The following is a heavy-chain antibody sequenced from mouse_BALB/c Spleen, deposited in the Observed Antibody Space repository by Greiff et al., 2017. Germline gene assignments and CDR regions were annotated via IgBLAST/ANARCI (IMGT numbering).Heavy chain of an antibody. CDR2: IYPRRGIT. V-gene: IGHV1-55*01. J-gene: IGHJ2*01. CDR3: SRENYGSSYYFDY. D-gene: IGHD1-1*01. CDR1: GYTFTSYW. Sequence: QVQLQQPGAELVKPGASVKMSCKASGYTFTSYWINWVKQRPGQGLEWIGDIYPRRGITNYNEKFKSKATLTLDTSSSTAYMQLSSLTSEDSAVYYCSRENYGSSYYFDYWGQGTTLTVSS.